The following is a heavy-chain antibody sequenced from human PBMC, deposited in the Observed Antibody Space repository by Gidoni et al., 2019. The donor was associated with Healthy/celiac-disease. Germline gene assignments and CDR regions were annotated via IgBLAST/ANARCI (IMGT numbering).Heavy chain of an antibody. CDR1: GGTFNSYA. CDR2: IIPIFGTA. V-gene: IGHV1-69*01. CDR3: ARGWSSGWGFDY. J-gene: IGHJ4*02. D-gene: IGHD6-19*01. Sequence: QVQLVQSGAAVKQPGSSVKVSCKAAGGTFNSYAISWVRQAPGQGLEWMGGIIPIFGTAKYAQKFQGRVTITADESTSTVYMEVSSLRSEDTAVYYCARGWSSGWGFDYWGQGTLVTVSS.